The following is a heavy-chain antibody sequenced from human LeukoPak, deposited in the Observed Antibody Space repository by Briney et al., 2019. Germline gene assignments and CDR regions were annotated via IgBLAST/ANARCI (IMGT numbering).Heavy chain of an antibody. V-gene: IGHV1-69*04. D-gene: IGHD5-18*01. CDR3: ASGGYSYGYVLDY. Sequence: EASVKVSCKASGGTFSSYAISWVRQAPGQGLEWMGRIIPILGIANYAQKFQGRVTITADKSTSTAYMELSSLRSEDTAVYYCASGGYSYGYVLDYWGQGTLVTVSS. CDR2: IIPILGIA. CDR1: GGTFSSYA. J-gene: IGHJ4*02.